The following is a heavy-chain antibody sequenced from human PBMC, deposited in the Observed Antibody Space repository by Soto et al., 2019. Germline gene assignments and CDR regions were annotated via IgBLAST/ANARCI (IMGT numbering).Heavy chain of an antibody. CDR3: ARAGAMIVVPRPFDY. CDR2: ISYDGSNK. D-gene: IGHD3-22*01. Sequence: QVQLVESGGGVVQPGRSLRLSCAASGFTFSSYAMHWVRQAPGKGLEWVAVISYDGSNKYYADSVKGRFTISRDNSKNTLYLQMNSLRAEDTAVYYCARAGAMIVVPRPFDYWGQGTLVTVSS. V-gene: IGHV3-30-3*01. J-gene: IGHJ4*02. CDR1: GFTFSSYA.